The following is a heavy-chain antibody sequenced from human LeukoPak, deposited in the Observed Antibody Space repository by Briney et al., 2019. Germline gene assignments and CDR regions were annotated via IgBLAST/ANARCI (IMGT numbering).Heavy chain of an antibody. CDR1: GFTFTSFA. CDR2: ICGRAGST. D-gene: IGHD3-10*01. V-gene: IGHV3-23*01. Sequence: GGALRLSCAASGFTFTSFAMTWVRQAPGEGREWVSTICGRAGSTDYADSVKGRFTISRDNSKNTLYLQMNNLRTEDTAVYYCAKDRDIILMGHGMDVWGQGATVTVSS. CDR3: AKDRDIILMGHGMDV. J-gene: IGHJ6*02.